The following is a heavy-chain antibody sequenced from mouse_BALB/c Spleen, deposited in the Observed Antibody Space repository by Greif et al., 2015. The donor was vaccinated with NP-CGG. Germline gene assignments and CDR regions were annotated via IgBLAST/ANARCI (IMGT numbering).Heavy chain of an antibody. Sequence: LQESGPELVKPGASVKISCKASGYTFTDYYINWVKQKPGQGLEWIGWIYPGSGNTKYNEKFKDKATLTVDTSSSTAYMQLSSLTSEDTAVYFCARRTGTEAMDYWGQGTSVTVSS. J-gene: IGHJ4*01. D-gene: IGHD4-1*01. V-gene: IGHV1-84*02. CDR2: IYPGSGNT. CDR1: GYTFTDYY. CDR3: ARRTGTEAMDY.